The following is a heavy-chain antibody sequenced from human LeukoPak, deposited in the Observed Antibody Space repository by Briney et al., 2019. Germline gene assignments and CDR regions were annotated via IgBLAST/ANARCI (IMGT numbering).Heavy chain of an antibody. D-gene: IGHD7-27*01. Sequence: SETLSLTCTLSVVSISSYYWSWIRQSAGKGLEWIGRIYTSGTTNYNPSLTSRVTMSVDTSKNQFSLKLTSVTAADTAVYYCARNNNWGDAGYYYYMDVWGKGTTVTVSS. CDR3: ARNNNWGDAGYYYYMDV. J-gene: IGHJ6*03. CDR2: IYTSGTT. CDR1: VVSISSYY. V-gene: IGHV4-4*07.